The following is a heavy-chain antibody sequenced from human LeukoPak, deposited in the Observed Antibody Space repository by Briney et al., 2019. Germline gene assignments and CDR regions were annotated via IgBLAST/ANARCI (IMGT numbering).Heavy chain of an antibody. J-gene: IGHJ6*03. Sequence: GGSLRLSCAASGFTFSSYGMSWVRQAPGKGLEWVSGISGSDYTDHADSVKGRFTISRDNSKNTLYLQMNSLRAEDTALYYCAKSRNFYYYFMEVSGRGTKVTISS. CDR1: GFTFSSYG. V-gene: IGHV3-23*01. CDR3: AKSRNFYYYFMEV. CDR2: ISGSDYT.